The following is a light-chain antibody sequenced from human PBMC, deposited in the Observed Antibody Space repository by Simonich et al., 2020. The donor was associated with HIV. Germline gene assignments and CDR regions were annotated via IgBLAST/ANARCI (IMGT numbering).Light chain of an antibody. Sequence: EIVMTQSPATLSVSPGERATLSCRASQGVSSNLAWYQQKPGQAPRLLIYGSSTRASGIPARFSGSGSGTEFTLTISSMQSEDFAVYYCQQYNNWATFGGGTKVEIK. CDR3: QQYNNWAT. J-gene: IGKJ4*01. V-gene: IGKV3-15*01. CDR2: GSS. CDR1: QGVSSN.